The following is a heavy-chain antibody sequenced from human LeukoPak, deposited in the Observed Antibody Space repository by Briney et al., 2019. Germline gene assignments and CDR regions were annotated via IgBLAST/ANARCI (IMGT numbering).Heavy chain of an antibody. V-gene: IGHV4-39*07. CDR3: ARRSGRYSRSAYYYYMDV. CDR1: GGSISSSSYY. Sequence: PSETLSLTCTVSGGSISSSSYYWGWIRQPPGKGLEWIGSIYYSGSTNYNPSLKSRVTISVDTSKNQFSLKLSSVTAADTAVYYCARRSGRYSRSAYYYYMDVWGKGTTVTISS. CDR2: IYYSGST. D-gene: IGHD5-18*01. J-gene: IGHJ6*03.